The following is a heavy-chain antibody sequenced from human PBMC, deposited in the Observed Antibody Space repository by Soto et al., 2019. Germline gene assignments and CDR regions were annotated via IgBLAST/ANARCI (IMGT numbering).Heavy chain of an antibody. CDR3: ARDIGQWLVSD. V-gene: IGHV1-18*01. CDR2: ISPYNGNT. CDR1: GYIFTSYG. J-gene: IGHJ1*01. D-gene: IGHD6-19*01. Sequence: QVQLVQSGAEVKKPGASVKVSCKASGYIFTSYGISWVRQAPGQGLEWMGRISPYNGNTKYAQKLQSRITMTTDTTANIAYMELRSLRSDDTAVYYCARDIGQWLVSDWGQGTLVTVSS.